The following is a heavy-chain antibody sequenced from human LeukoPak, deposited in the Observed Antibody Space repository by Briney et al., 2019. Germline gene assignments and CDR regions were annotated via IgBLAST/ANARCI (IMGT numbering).Heavy chain of an antibody. CDR1: GGSVSSGSYY. Sequence: SETLSLTCTVSGGSVSSGSYYWSWLRQPPGTGLEWIGYTYYSGSTINTRSLRRRISISVDTSKNRFSLKLSTGTAAATAEYYCAGGPLNLIYGMDVWGQGTTVTVSS. D-gene: IGHD1-7*01. CDR3: AGGPLNLIYGMDV. J-gene: IGHJ6*02. V-gene: IGHV4-61*01. CDR2: TYYSGST.